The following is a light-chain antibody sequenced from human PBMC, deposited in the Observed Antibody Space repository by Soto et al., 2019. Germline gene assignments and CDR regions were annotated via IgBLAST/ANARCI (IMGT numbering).Light chain of an antibody. CDR3: LLSYNGPYV. V-gene: IGLV7-46*01. CDR1: TGAVTNGHY. CDR2: DTT. Sequence: QAVVTQEPSLTVSPAGTVTLTCGSSTGAVTNGHYPYWFQQKPGQAPRTLIYDTTNRHSWTPARFSGSLLGGKAALTRSGAQPEDEAEYYCLLSYNGPYVFGTGTKVTVL. J-gene: IGLJ1*01.